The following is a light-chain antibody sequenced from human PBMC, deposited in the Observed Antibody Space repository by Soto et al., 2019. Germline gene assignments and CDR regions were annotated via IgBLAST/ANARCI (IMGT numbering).Light chain of an antibody. V-gene: IGLV2-8*01. CDR2: EVS. J-gene: IGLJ3*02. CDR3: SSYVGSSLRV. CDR1: SSDVGGYNY. Sequence: QSALTQPPSASGSPGQSVTISCTGTSSDVGGYNYVSWYQQHPGKAPKLMIYEVSKRPSGVPDRFSGSKSGNTASLTVSGLQAEAEADCYCSSYVGSSLRVFGGGTKLTVL.